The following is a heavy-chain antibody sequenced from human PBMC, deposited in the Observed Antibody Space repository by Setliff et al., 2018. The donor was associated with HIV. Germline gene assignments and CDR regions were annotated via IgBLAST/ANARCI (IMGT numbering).Heavy chain of an antibody. V-gene: IGHV4-59*01. CDR1: GGSISTYY. Sequence: SETLSLTCTVSGGSISTYYWSWIRQPPGKGLEWIGYVYYSGATNYNPSLKSRVTISVDTSKNQFSLRVNSVTAADTAVYYCARKHLVNVFDYWGQGTLVTVSS. CDR2: VYYSGAT. D-gene: IGHD3-22*01. J-gene: IGHJ4*02. CDR3: ARKHLVNVFDY.